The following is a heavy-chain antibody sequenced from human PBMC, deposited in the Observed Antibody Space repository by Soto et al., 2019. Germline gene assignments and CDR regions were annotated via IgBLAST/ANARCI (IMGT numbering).Heavy chain of an antibody. Sequence: SETLSLTCTVSGGSISSGGYYWSWIRQHPGKGPEWIGYIYYSGSTYYNPSLKSRVTISVDTSKNQFSLKLSSVTAADTAVYYCARWETMVRGVIANWFDPWGQGNLVTVSS. CDR1: GGSISSGGYY. D-gene: IGHD3-10*01. V-gene: IGHV4-31*03. J-gene: IGHJ5*02. CDR2: IYYSGST. CDR3: ARWETMVRGVIANWFDP.